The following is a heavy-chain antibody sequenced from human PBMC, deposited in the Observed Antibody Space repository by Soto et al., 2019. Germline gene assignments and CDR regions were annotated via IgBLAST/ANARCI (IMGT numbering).Heavy chain of an antibody. CDR2: MYNTGST. CDR3: ARGRVVYDILTGYYEYYYYGMDV. V-gene: IGHV4-59*12. CDR1: GGSISSYY. Sequence: SETLSLTCTVSGGSISSYYWSWIRQPPGKGLEWIGYMYNTGSTIYNPSLKSRVTISVDTSKNQFSLKLSSVTAADTAVYYCARGRVVYDILTGYYEYYYYGMDVWGQGTTVTVSS. D-gene: IGHD3-9*01. J-gene: IGHJ6*02.